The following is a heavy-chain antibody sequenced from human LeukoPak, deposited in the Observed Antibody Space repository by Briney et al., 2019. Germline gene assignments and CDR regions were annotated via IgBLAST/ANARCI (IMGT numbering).Heavy chain of an antibody. CDR1: GGTFSSYA. D-gene: IGHD6-13*01. Sequence: ASVKVSCKASGGTFSSYAISWVRQAPGQGLEWMGRIIPILGIANYAQKFQGRVTMTRDTSTSTVYMELSSLRSEDTAVYYCARTPRIAAAGTGYWGQGTLVTVSS. J-gene: IGHJ4*02. V-gene: IGHV1-69*04. CDR3: ARTPRIAAAGTGY. CDR2: IIPILGIA.